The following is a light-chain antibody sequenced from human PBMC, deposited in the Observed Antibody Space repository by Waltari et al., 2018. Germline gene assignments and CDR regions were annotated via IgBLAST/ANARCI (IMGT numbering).Light chain of an antibody. CDR3: QNHERLPAT. V-gene: IGKV3-20*01. CDR2: GAS. Sequence: EVVLTQSPGTLSLSPGETATLSCRASQNIGRYLVWYQQKSGQAPRLLIYGASTRATGIPDRFSGSGSGTDFSLNISRLEAEDFAVYYCQNHERLPATFGQGTKVEIK. CDR1: QNIGRY. J-gene: IGKJ1*01.